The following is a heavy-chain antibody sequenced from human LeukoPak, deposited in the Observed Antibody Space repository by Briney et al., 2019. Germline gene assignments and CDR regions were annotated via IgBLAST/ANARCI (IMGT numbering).Heavy chain of an antibody. CDR3: ARDPFDSSSGFDP. D-gene: IGHD6-6*01. CDR1: GGSISSYY. J-gene: IGHJ5*02. Sequence: PSGTLSLTCTVSGGSISSYYWNWIRQPPGKGLEWIGSLSHSGSTYYTPSLKSRVTISVDTSKNQFSLKLTSVTAADTAVYYCARDPFDSSSGFDPWGQGTLVTVSS. CDR2: LSHSGST. V-gene: IGHV4-38-2*02.